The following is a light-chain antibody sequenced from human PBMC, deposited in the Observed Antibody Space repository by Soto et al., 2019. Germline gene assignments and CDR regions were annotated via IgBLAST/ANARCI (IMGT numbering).Light chain of an antibody. CDR1: SSNIGSNT. Sequence: QSVLTQPPSASGTPGQRVTISCSGSSSNIGSNTVNWYQQLPGTAPKLLIYSNNQRPSGVPDRFSGSKSGTSASRAISGLQSEDEADYYCAAWDDSLNGAVFGGGTQRTVL. J-gene: IGLJ7*01. CDR3: AAWDDSLNGAV. V-gene: IGLV1-44*01. CDR2: SNN.